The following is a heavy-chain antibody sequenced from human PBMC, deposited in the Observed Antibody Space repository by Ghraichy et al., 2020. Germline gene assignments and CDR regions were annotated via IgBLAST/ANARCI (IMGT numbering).Heavy chain of an antibody. J-gene: IGHJ4*02. D-gene: IGHD3-10*01. V-gene: IGHV4-39*01. CDR1: GGSITSSSYH. CDR3: ARHLSPNYYGSGSYQFDS. CDR2: TYYRASN. Sequence: ESLNISCSVSGGSITSSSYHWGWIRQSPGKGLEWIGSTYYRASNYYNPALKSRVTISVDTSKNQFSLELSSVTAADTAVYYCARHLSPNYYGSGSYQFDSWGQGTLVTVSS.